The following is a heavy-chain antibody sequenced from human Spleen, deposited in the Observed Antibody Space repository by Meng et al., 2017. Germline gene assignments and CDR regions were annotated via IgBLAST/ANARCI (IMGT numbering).Heavy chain of an antibody. Sequence: GGSLRLSCVASGFTFSNYWMNWVRQAPGKGLEWVSAISGSGGSTYYADSVKGRFTISRDNSKNTLYLQMNSLRAEDTAVYYCAREYYYDSSGYVRYYYGMDVWGQGTTVTVSS. D-gene: IGHD3-22*01. CDR2: ISGSGGST. CDR1: GFTFSNYW. V-gene: IGHV3-23*01. J-gene: IGHJ6*02. CDR3: AREYYYDSSGYVRYYYGMDV.